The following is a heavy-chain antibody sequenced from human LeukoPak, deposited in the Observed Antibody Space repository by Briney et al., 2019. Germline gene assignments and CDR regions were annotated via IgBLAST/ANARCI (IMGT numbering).Heavy chain of an antibody. D-gene: IGHD5-12*01. CDR3: ARDRWLRPYYFDY. CDR2: INAGNGNT. J-gene: IGHJ4*02. Sequence: GASVKVSCKASGYTFTSYAKHWVRQAPGQRLEWMGWINAGNGNTKYSQKFQGRVTITRDTSASTAYMELSSLRSEDTAVYYCARDRWLRPYYFDYWGQGTLVTVSS. V-gene: IGHV1-3*01. CDR1: GYTFTSYA.